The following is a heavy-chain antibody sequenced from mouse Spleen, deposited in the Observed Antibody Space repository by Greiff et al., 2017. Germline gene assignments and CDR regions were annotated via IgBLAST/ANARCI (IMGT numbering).Heavy chain of an antibody. V-gene: IGHV14-4*01. CDR2: IDPENGDT. J-gene: IGHJ4*01. Sequence: EVQLQQSGAELVRPGASVKLSCTASGFNIKDDYMHWVKQRPEQGLEWIGWIDPENGDTEYASKFQGKATITADTSSNTAYLQLSSLTSEDTAVYYCTSIYYDYDEGDYYAMDYWGQGTSVTVSS. CDR3: TSIYYDYDEGDYYAMDY. D-gene: IGHD2-4*01. CDR1: GFNIKDDY.